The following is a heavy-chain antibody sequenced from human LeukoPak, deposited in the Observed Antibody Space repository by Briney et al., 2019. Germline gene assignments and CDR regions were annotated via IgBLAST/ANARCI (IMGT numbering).Heavy chain of an antibody. CDR1: GYTFTGYH. D-gene: IGHD6-13*01. Sequence: ASVKVSCKASGYTFTGYHMHWVRQAPGQGLEWMGWINPNSGGTNYAQKFQGRVTMTRDTSISTAYMELSRLRSDDTAVYYCASGSSASSSSWYLYYYYGMDVWGQGTTVTVSS. CDR2: INPNSGGT. CDR3: ASGSSASSSSWYLYYYYGMDV. V-gene: IGHV1-2*02. J-gene: IGHJ6*02.